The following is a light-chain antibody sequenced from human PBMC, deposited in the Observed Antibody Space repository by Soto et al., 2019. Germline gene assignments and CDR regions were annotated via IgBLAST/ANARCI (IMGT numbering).Light chain of an antibody. V-gene: IGKV3D-15*01. CDR3: QQRSNWPPIT. CDR1: QSVSRN. J-gene: IGKJ5*01. Sequence: EIVMTQSPATLPVSPGERATLSCRASQSVSRNLAWFQHKPGQSPRLLIYGASTRATGTPARFSGSGSGTEFTLTISSLEPEDFAVYYCQQRSNWPPITFGQGTRLEIK. CDR2: GAS.